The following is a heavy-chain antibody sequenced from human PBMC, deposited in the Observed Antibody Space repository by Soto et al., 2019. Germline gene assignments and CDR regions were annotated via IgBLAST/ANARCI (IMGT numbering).Heavy chain of an antibody. D-gene: IGHD2-15*01. CDR3: ARGIVVVGPEARSHYYYYGMDV. J-gene: IGHJ6*02. Sequence: GASVKVSCKASGYTFTSYYMHWVRQAPGQGLEWMGIINPSGGSTSYAQKFQGRVTMTRDTSTSTVYMELSSLRSEDTAVYYCARGIVVVGPEARSHYYYYGMDVWGQGTTVTVSS. CDR2: INPSGGST. V-gene: IGHV1-46*01. CDR1: GYTFTSYY.